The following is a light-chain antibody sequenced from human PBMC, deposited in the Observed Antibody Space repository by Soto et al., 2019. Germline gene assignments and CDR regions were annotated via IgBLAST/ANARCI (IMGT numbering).Light chain of an antibody. CDR1: SSDVGAYNY. V-gene: IGLV2-11*01. J-gene: IGLJ2*01. CDR2: DVN. Sequence: QSALTQPRSVSGSPGQSVTISCTGTSSDVGAYNYVSWYQQHPGKAPKLMIYDVNKRPSGVPDRFSGSKSGNTASLTISGLQAEDEADYYCCSYAGSYTFDVVFGGGTKLTVL. CDR3: CSYAGSYTFDVV.